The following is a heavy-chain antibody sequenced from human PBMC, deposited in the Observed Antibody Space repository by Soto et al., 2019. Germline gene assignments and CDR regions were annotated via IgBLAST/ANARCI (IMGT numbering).Heavy chain of an antibody. Sequence: ASVKVSCKASGYTFTGYYMHWVRQAPGQGLEWMGWINPNSGGTNYAQKFQGWVTMTRDTSISTAYMELSRLRSDDTAVYYCARNYDSSGYYQGIDYWGQGTLVTVS. CDR3: ARNYDSSGYYQGIDY. CDR1: GYTFTGYY. V-gene: IGHV1-2*04. CDR2: INPNSGGT. D-gene: IGHD3-22*01. J-gene: IGHJ4*02.